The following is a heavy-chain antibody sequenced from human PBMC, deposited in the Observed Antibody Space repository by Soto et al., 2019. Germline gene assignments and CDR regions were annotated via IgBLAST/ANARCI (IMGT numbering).Heavy chain of an antibody. J-gene: IGHJ5*02. Sequence: ESGPTLVNPTQTLTLTCTFSGFSLSTSGVGVGWIRQPPGKALEWLALIYWDDDKRYSPSLKSRPTITKDTSKNQVVLTMTNMDPVDTATYYCAHSPPIPGQLLDWFDPWGQGTLVTVSS. V-gene: IGHV2-5*02. CDR2: IYWDDDK. CDR1: GFSLSTSGVG. D-gene: IGHD2-2*01. CDR3: AHSPPIPGQLLDWFDP.